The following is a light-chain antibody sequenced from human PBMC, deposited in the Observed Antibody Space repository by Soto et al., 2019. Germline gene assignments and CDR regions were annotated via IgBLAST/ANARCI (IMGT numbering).Light chain of an antibody. V-gene: IGLV2-14*01. CDR2: DIS. J-gene: IGLJ1*01. CDR3: TSFTSRILYV. CDR1: SSDFGIYNS. Sequence: QSDLNHPASVSGSPGQSITISCTGTSSDFGIYNSISWYQQYPGKAPKLLIHDISNRPSGVSNRFSGSKSGNTASLTISGLQADDEADYYCTSFTSRILYVFGSVTILTV.